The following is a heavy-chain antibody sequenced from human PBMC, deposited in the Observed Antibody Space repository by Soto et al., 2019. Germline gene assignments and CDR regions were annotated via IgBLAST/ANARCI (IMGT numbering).Heavy chain of an antibody. CDR3: ARWGTTGGLDV. Sequence: QVQLVESGGGVVQPGTSLRLSCVGSGFTFRSYVIHWVRQAPGKGLDWVALTSYDGSNKDYGDSVKGRFTISRDNSRNTVDLQMDSMRRADTALYYCARWGTTGGLDVWGQGTLVSVSS. CDR2: TSYDGSNK. J-gene: IGHJ1*01. CDR1: GFTFRSYV. V-gene: IGHV3-33*05. D-gene: IGHD3-16*01.